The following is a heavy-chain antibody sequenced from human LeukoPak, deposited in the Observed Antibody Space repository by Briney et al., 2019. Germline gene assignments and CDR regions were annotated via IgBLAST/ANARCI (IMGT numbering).Heavy chain of an antibody. CDR3: AGFFYDNSGDAFDI. V-gene: IGHV1-69*01. CDR1: GGSFTFTSHA. CDR2: LIPIYGSA. Sequence: SVNVSCKASGGSFTFTSHAISWVRQAPGQGLEWMGGLIPIYGSANYAQKFQGRVTITSDESTRTVYMELSSLRPEDSAVYYCAGFFYDNSGDAFDIWGQGTMVTVSS. D-gene: IGHD3-22*01. J-gene: IGHJ3*02.